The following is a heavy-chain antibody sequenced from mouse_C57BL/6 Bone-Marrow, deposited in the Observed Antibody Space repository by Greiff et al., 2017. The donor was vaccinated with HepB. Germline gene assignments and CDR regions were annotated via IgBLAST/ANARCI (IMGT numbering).Heavy chain of an antibody. CDR2: IWGVGST. CDR3: ASWGYVISSSWFSY. J-gene: IGHJ3*01. D-gene: IGHD1-1*01. V-gene: IGHV2-6*01. Sequence: VKLMESGPGLVAPSQSLSITCTVSGFSLTSYGVDWVRQSPGKGLEWLGVIWGVGSTNYNSALKSRLSISKDNSKSQVFLKMNSLQTDDTAMYYCASWGYVISSSWFSYWGQGTLVTVSA. CDR1: GFSLTSYG.